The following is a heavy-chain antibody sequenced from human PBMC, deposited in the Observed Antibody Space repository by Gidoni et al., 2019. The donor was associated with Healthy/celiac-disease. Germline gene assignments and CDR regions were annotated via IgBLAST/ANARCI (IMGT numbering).Heavy chain of an antibody. CDR3: ARLWDHPVAGIDY. J-gene: IGHJ4*02. CDR1: GGSISSSSYY. Sequence: QLQLQESGPGLVTPSETLSLTCTVSGGSISSSSYYWCWILQPPGKGLEWIGSIYYSGSTYYNPSLKRRVTISVDTSKKQFSLKLSSVNAADTAVYYCARLWDHPVAGIDYWGQGTLVTVSS. D-gene: IGHD6-19*01. CDR2: IYYSGST. V-gene: IGHV4-39*01.